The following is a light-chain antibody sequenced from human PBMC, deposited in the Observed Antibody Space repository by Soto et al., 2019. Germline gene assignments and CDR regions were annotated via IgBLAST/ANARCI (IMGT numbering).Light chain of an antibody. CDR1: KNDIGVYDF. CDR2: EVV. CDR3: RALSRRNTYV. J-gene: IGLJ1*01. Sequence: QSALTQPPSASGSPGESLIISCTGTKNDIGVYDFVSWYQHHPGKAPRLIIYEVVQRPSGVPDRFSGSKSGNTASLTVSGVQGADGAEYFCRALSRRNTYVFGSGTKVTVL. V-gene: IGLV2-8*01.